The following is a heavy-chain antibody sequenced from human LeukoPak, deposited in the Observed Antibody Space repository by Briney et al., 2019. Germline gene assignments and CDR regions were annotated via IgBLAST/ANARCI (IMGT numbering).Heavy chain of an antibody. CDR1: GYSITNGHY. D-gene: IGHD3-10*01. Sequence: ASETLSLTCTVSGYSITNGHYWGWIRQPPGKGLEWIGSIYYSGSTYYNPSLRSRVTISVDTSRSQFSLRLTSVTAADTAVYYCARDADPSAYYGSGSSIDHWGQGALVTVSS. J-gene: IGHJ4*02. V-gene: IGHV4-38-2*02. CDR2: IYYSGST. CDR3: ARDADPSAYYGSGSSIDH.